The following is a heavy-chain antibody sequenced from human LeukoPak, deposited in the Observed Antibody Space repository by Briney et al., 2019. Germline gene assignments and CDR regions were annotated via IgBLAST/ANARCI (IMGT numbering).Heavy chain of an antibody. D-gene: IGHD3-3*01. CDR1: GGSISSSSYY. Sequence: TSETLSLTCTVSGGSISSSSYYWGWIRQPPGKGLEWIGSIYYSGSTYYNPSLKSRVTISVDTSKNQFSLKLSSVTAADTAVYYCVGDFCSGYWFDPWGQGTLVTVSS. CDR3: VGDFCSGYWFDP. J-gene: IGHJ5*02. V-gene: IGHV4-39*01. CDR2: IYYSGST.